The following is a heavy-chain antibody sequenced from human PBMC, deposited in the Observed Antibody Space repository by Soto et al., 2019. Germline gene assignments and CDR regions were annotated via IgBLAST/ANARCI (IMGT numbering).Heavy chain of an antibody. J-gene: IGHJ4*02. CDR3: ARLPTRGSDSSGYYHPDYFDY. CDR2: IYYSGST. CDR1: GGSISSSSYY. V-gene: IGHV4-39*01. D-gene: IGHD3-22*01. Sequence: QLQLQESGPGLVKPSETLSLTCTVSGGSISSSSYYWGWIRQPPGKGLEWIGSIYYSGSTYYNPSLKSRVTISVDTSKNQFSLKLSSVTAADTAVYYCARLPTRGSDSSGYYHPDYFDYWGQGTLVTVSS.